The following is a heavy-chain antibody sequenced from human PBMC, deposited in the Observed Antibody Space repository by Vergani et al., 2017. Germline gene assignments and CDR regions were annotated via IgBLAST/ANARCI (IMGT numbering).Heavy chain of an antibody. D-gene: IGHD1-26*01. Sequence: EVQLLESGGGLVQPGGSLRLSCAASGFTFSSYAMSWVRQAPGKGLEWVSAISGSGGSTYYADSVKGRFTISRDNSKNTLSLQMNSLRAEETAVYDCANGERVGAEFDYWGQGTLVTVSS. CDR1: GFTFSSYA. V-gene: IGHV3-23*01. J-gene: IGHJ4*02. CDR2: ISGSGGST. CDR3: ANGERVGAEFDY.